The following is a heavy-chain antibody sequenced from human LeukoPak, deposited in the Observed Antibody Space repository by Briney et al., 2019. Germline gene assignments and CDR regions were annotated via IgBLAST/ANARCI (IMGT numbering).Heavy chain of an antibody. CDR3: ARVSVQYYYGSGSYYNVYFDY. V-gene: IGHV1-2*02. CDR2: INPNSGGT. D-gene: IGHD3-10*01. CDR1: GYTFTGYY. J-gene: IGHJ4*02. Sequence: ASVKVSCKASGYTFTGYYMHCVRQAPGQGPEWMGWINPNSGGTNYAQKFQGRVTMTRDTSISTAYMELSRLRSDDTAVYYCARVSVQYYYGSGSYYNVYFDYWGQGTLVTVSS.